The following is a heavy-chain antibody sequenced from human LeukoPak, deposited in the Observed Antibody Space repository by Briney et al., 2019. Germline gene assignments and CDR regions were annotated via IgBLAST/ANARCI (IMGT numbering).Heavy chain of an antibody. D-gene: IGHD3-10*02. J-gene: IGHJ6*04. V-gene: IGHV3-48*03. CDR3: AELGITMIGGV. CDR1: GFTFSSYE. CDR2: ISSSGSTI. Sequence: PGRSLRLSCAASGFTFSSYEMNWVRQAPGKGLEWVSYISSSGSTIYYADSVKGRFTISRDNAKNSLYLQMNSLRAKDTAVYYCAELGITMIGGVWGKGTTVTISS.